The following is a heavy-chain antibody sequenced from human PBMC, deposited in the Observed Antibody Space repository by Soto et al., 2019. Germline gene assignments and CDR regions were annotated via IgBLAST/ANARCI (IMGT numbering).Heavy chain of an antibody. D-gene: IGHD3-3*01. J-gene: IGHJ4*02. CDR1: CGSFSGYY. CDR2: INHSGST. V-gene: IGHV4-34*01. Sequence: PSETLSLTCAFYCGSFSGYYWSWIRQPPGKGLEWIGEINHSGSTNYNPSLKSRVTISVDTSKNQFSLKLSSVTAADTAVYYCARFGHFGVVKYYFDYWGQGTLVTVSS. CDR3: ARFGHFGVVKYYFDY.